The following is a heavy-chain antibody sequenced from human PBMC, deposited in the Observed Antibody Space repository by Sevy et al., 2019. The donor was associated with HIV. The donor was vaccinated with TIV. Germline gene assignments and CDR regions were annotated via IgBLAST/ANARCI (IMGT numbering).Heavy chain of an antibody. J-gene: IGHJ6*03. V-gene: IGHV3-53*01. CDR1: GFTVSSYY. CDR2: IYIGGDT. CDR3: ARGYYYLDV. Sequence: GGSLRLSCAASGFTVSSYYIHWVRQAPGKGLEWVSVIYIGGDTYYADSVKGRFTISRDNSKNTLYLQMNSLRAEDTAVYSCARGYYYLDVWGQGTTVTVSS.